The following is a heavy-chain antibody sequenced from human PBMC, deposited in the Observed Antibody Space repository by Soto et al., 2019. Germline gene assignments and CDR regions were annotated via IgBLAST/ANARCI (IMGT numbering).Heavy chain of an antibody. V-gene: IGHV3-64*01. CDR2: ISSSGGST. D-gene: IGHD5-18*01. CDR3: ARAGYSYGLDY. Sequence: EVQLVESGGGLVQPGGSLRLSCAASGFSFSTYAMYWVRQAPGKGLEYVSVISSSGGSTHYANSVRGRFTISRDNSKNTVYLQMGSLRAEDMAVYYCARAGYSYGLDYWGQGTLVTVSS. J-gene: IGHJ4*02. CDR1: GFSFSTYA.